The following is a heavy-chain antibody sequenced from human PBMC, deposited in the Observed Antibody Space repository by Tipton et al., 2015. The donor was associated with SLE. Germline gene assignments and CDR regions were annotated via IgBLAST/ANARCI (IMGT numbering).Heavy chain of an antibody. CDR3: ARAHCSNGVCYTFLDAFDI. Sequence: SLRLSCAASGFSFSSYAMHWVRQAPGKGLEWVAVISYHGTNEYYADSVKGRFTISRDNSKNTLSLQMNSLRAEDTAVYYCARAHCSNGVCYTFLDAFDIWGQGTMVTVSS. CDR1: GFSFSSYA. V-gene: IGHV3-30-3*01. J-gene: IGHJ3*02. D-gene: IGHD2-8*01. CDR2: ISYHGTNE.